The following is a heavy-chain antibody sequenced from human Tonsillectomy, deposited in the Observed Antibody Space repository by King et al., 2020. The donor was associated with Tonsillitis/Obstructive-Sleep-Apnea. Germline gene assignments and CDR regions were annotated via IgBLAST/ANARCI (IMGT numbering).Heavy chain of an antibody. Sequence: VQLQESGPGLVKPSETLSLTCTVSGGSISSYYWSWIRQPPGKGLEWIGNIYYSGSTNYNPSLKSRVTISVDTSENQFSLKLSSVTAADTAVYYCARDGGYNWNLFDYWGQGTLVTVSS. CDR1: GGSISSYY. V-gene: IGHV4-59*01. CDR2: IYYSGST. CDR3: ARDGGYNWNLFDY. J-gene: IGHJ4*02. D-gene: IGHD1-20*01.